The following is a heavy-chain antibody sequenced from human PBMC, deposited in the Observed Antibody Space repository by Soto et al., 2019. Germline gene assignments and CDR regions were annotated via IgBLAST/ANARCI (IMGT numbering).Heavy chain of an antibody. CDR2: MEPSTGRT. CDR3: ARAVSAGVDY. V-gene: IGHV1-8*01. J-gene: IGHJ4*02. D-gene: IGHD1-1*01. CDR1: GYSFTSLD. Sequence: QVQLVQSGAEVREPGASVKVSCKASGYSFTSLDINWVRQTAGQGLEWMGWMEPSTGRTGYAQKFQGRVTMTRDTSINSAYMELTTLASDDTAFYYCARAVSAGVDYWGQRTLVIVSS.